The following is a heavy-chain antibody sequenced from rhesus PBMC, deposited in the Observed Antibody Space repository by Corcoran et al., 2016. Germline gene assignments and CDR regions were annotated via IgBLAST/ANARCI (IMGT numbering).Heavy chain of an antibody. D-gene: IGHD4-29*01. CDR3: AKAGVATDFDY. J-gene: IGHJ4*01. CDR1: GASISDHY. V-gene: IGHV4S2*01. CDR2: IYGSRGTT. Sequence: QVQLQESGPGLVKPSETLPLTCAVSGASISDHYWSWIRQAPGRGLEWIGRIYGSRGTTDYNPALKSRVAISIDTSNNQLSLKVNDVTAADTAVYYCAKAGVATDFDYWGQGVLVTVSS.